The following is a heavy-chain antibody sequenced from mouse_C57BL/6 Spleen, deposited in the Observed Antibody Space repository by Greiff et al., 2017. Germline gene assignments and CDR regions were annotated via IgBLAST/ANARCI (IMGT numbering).Heavy chain of an antibody. D-gene: IGHD1-1*01. CDR2: INPNNGGT. V-gene: IGHV1-22*01. CDR3: ARGGYYYGSSPSY. J-gene: IGHJ2*01. CDR1: GYTFTDYN. Sequence: VQLKESGPELVKPGASVKMSCKASGYTFTDYNMHWVKQSHGKSLEWIGYINPNNGGTSYNQKFKGKATLTVNTSSSTAYMELRSLTSEDSAVYYCARGGYYYGSSPSYWGQGTTLTVSS.